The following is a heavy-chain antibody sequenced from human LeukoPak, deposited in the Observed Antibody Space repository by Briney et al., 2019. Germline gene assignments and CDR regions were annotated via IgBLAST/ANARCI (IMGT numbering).Heavy chain of an antibody. Sequence: ASVKVSCKASGYTFTIYGISWVREAPGQGLEWMGWISAYNGNTNYAQKLQGRVTMTTDTSTSTAYMELRSLRSDDTAVYYCARDAADNYGGNSEGFAFDTWGQGTMVTVSS. CDR3: ARDAADNYGGNSEGFAFDT. CDR2: ISAYNGNT. J-gene: IGHJ3*02. CDR1: GYTFTIYG. D-gene: IGHD4-23*01. V-gene: IGHV1-18*01.